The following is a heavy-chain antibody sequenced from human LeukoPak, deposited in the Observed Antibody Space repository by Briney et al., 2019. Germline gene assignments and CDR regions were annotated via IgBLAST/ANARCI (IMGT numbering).Heavy chain of an antibody. CDR2: INSDGSGT. CDR1: GFTFSSYW. D-gene: IGHD3-3*01. Sequence: GRSLRLSCAASGFTFSSYWMHWVRQAPGKGLVWVSRINSDGSGTTYADFVKGRFPISRDKDKKTLYLQMNSLRAEDTAVYYCANSRWSGYLDYWGQGALVTVSS. J-gene: IGHJ4*02. CDR3: ANSRWSGYLDY. V-gene: IGHV3-74*01.